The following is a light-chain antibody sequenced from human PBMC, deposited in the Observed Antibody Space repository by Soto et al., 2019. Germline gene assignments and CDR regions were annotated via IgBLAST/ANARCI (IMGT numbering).Light chain of an antibody. CDR3: QQSYSAFYT. J-gene: IGKJ2*01. Sequence: DIQMTQSPSSLSASIGDRVTITCRASQNISSYLNWYQQKPGKAPNLLIYAASSLQSGVPSRFSGSGSGTDFTLTISSPQPEDFATYYCQQSYSAFYTFGQGTKVEIK. V-gene: IGKV1-39*01. CDR1: QNISSY. CDR2: AAS.